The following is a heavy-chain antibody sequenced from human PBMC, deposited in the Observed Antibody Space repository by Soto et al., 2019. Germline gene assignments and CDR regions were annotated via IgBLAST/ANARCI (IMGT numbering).Heavy chain of an antibody. J-gene: IGHJ1*01. Sequence: PGGSLRLSCAASGFTVSSYAMRWVRQAPGKGLEWGSAISGSGGSTYYADSVKGRFTISRDNSKNTLYLQMNSLRAEDTAVYYCAKDFTIAARPDYFQHWGQGTLVTVSS. V-gene: IGHV3-23*01. CDR2: ISGSGGST. D-gene: IGHD6-6*01. CDR3: AKDFTIAARPDYFQH. CDR1: GFTVSSYA.